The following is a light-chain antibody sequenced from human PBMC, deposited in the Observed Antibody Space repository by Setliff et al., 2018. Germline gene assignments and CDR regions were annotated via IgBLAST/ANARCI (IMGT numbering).Light chain of an antibody. J-gene: IGLJ2*01. V-gene: IGLV2-14*01. CDR1: SSGVGGYNY. CDR2: EVT. CDR3: SSYTTSTTRV. Sequence: HSVLTQPASVSGSPGQSITISCTGTSSGVGGYNYVSWYQQHAGKAPKLMIYEVTNRPPGVSDRFSGSKSGNTASLTISGLQAEDEADYYCSSYTTSTTRVFGGGTKVTVL.